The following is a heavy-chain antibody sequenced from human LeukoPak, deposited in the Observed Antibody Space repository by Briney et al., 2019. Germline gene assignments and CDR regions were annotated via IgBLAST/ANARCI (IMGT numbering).Heavy chain of an antibody. D-gene: IGHD6-13*01. CDR1: GFTFSSYA. CDR3: ARSPKDRSSRFEYFQH. CDR2: ISHDGSNK. J-gene: IGHJ1*01. Sequence: GRSLRLSCAASGFTFSSYAMHWVRQAPGKGLEEVAAISHDGSNKYHADSVKGRFTISRDDSKTTVYLQMNSLRAEHTAVYFCARSPKDRSSRFEYFQHWGQGTLVTVPS. V-gene: IGHV3-30*01.